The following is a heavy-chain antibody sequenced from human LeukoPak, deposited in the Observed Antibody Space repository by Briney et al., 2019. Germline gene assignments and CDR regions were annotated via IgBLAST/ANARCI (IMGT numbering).Heavy chain of an antibody. J-gene: IGHJ4*02. D-gene: IGHD3-16*01. CDR1: GYTFTSYG. Sequence: ASVKASCKASGYTFTSYGISWVRQAPGQGLEWMGWISAYNGNTNYAQKLQGRVTMTRDMSTNTVYMVLSSLRSEDTAVYYCARSSFLWYFDSWGQGTLVTVSS. V-gene: IGHV1-18*01. CDR3: ARSSFLWYFDS. CDR2: ISAYNGNT.